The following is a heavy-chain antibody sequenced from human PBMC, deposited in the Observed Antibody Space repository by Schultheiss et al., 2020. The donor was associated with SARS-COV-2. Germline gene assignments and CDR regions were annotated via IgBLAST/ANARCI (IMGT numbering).Heavy chain of an antibody. J-gene: IGHJ4*02. CDR2: IYYSGST. V-gene: IGHV4-31*03. CDR3: ARGFQWRFGELDFDY. CDR1: GGSISSGGYY. Sequence: SETLSLTCTVSGGSISSGGYYWSWIRQHPGKGLEWIGYIYYSGSTYYNPSLKSRVTISVDTSKNQFSLKLSSVTAADTAVYYCARGFQWRFGELDFDYWGQGTLVTVSS. D-gene: IGHD3-10*01.